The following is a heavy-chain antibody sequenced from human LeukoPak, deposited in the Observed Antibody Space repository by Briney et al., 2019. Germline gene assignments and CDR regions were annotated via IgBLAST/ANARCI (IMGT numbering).Heavy chain of an antibody. Sequence: SETLSLTCTVSGGSISSYYWSWIRQPPGKGLEWIGYIYYSGSTNYNPSLKSRVTISVDTSKNQFSLKLSSVTAADTAVYYCARGHCSSTSCLFDYWGRGTLVTVSS. CDR2: IYYSGST. CDR3: ARGHCSSTSCLFDY. D-gene: IGHD2-2*01. CDR1: GGSISSYY. J-gene: IGHJ4*02. V-gene: IGHV4-59*12.